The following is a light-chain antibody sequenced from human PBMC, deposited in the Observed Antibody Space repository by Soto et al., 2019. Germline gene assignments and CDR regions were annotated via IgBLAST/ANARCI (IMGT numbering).Light chain of an antibody. V-gene: IGKV3-11*01. CDR1: QNINNNY. CDR2: DVS. Sequence: IVMTQSPATLSVSPGERATLSCRASQNINNNYLAWYQQKPGQAPRLLIYDVSNRATGIPARFSGSGSGTDFTLTISSLEPKDFAVYYCQQRSNWPITFGQGTRLEIK. J-gene: IGKJ5*01. CDR3: QQRSNWPIT.